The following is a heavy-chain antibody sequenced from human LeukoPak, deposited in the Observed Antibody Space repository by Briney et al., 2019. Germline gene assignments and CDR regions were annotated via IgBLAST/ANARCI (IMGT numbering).Heavy chain of an antibody. Sequence: PGRSLRLSCEASGFTFSSYGMDRVRQAPGKGLEWVAVMSYDGSNKYYADSVKGRFTISRDNSNNTLYLLMNSLRPEDTAVYFCAKDRGYCSGASCYHGMDVWGQGTTVSVSS. CDR1: GFTFSSYG. CDR3: AKDRGYCSGASCYHGMDV. J-gene: IGHJ6*02. D-gene: IGHD2-15*01. CDR2: MSYDGSNK. V-gene: IGHV3-30*18.